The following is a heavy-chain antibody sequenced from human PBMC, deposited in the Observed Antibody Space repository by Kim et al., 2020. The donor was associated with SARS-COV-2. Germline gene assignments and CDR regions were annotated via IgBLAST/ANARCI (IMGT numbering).Heavy chain of an antibody. CDR1: GASTNGYY. J-gene: IGHJ4*02. V-gene: IGHV4-59*01. CDR2: IYYTGRLT. Sequence: SETLSLTCTVSGASTNGYYWSWICHRQGPALERMAYIYYTGRLTNYNHPFKSRGTISVDTSKNQYSLNLNSVTAADTAFYYCARILTGAGAAFDSWGQGTLVTVSS. CDR3: ARILTGAGAAFDS. D-gene: IGHD3-9*01.